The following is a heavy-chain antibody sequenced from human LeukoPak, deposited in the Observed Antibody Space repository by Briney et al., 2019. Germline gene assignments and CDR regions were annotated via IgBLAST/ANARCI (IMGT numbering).Heavy chain of an antibody. J-gene: IGHJ4*02. CDR1: GGIFSSYA. D-gene: IGHD3-16*02. V-gene: IGHV1-69*06. Sequence: ASVKVSCKASGGIFSSYAINWVRQAPGQGLEWMGRIIPIFGSANYAQKFQGRVTITADKSTRTAYMELSSLRSEDTALYYCAKGSRLREGGSYRFWGQGALVTVSS. CDR3: AKGSRLREGGSYRF. CDR2: IIPIFGSA.